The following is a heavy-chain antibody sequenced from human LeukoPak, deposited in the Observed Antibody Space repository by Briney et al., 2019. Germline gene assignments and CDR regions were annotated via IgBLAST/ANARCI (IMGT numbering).Heavy chain of an antibody. J-gene: IGHJ3*02. CDR3: AREEDTLDAFDI. CDR1: GGSISSYY. CDR2: IYYSGST. D-gene: IGHD2-15*01. Sequence: SGTLSLTCTVSGGSISSYYWSWIRQPPGKGLEWIGYIYYSGSTNYNPSLKSRVTISVDTSKNQFSLKLSSVTAEDTAVYYCAREEDTLDAFDIWGQGTMVTVSS. V-gene: IGHV4-59*01.